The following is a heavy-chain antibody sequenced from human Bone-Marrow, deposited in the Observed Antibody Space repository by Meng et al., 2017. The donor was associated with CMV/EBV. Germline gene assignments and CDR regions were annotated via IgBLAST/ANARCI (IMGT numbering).Heavy chain of an antibody. J-gene: IGHJ4*02. CDR1: GFSVSSNY. Sequence: GESLKISCAASGFSVSSNYMSWVRQAPGKGLEWVSVIYSGGSTYYTDSVKGRFTLSRDNSKNTLYLQMNSLRAEDTAVYYCARGGSGWYGGAFDYWGQGTLVTVSS. CDR2: IYSGGST. D-gene: IGHD6-19*01. V-gene: IGHV3-53*01. CDR3: ARGGSGWYGGAFDY.